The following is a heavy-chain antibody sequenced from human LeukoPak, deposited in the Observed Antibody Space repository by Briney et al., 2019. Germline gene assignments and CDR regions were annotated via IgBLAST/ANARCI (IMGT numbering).Heavy chain of an antibody. CDR1: GYTFTDYY. CDR3: ARYKGGSNNLDC. Sequence: VASVKVSCKASGYTFTDYYIFWVRQAPGQGLEWMGRINCNNGGTQYAEKFQGRVTMTRDTSITTAYMELSSLRSDDTAIYYCARYKGGSNNLDCWGQGTLVTVSS. J-gene: IGHJ4*02. CDR2: INCNNGGT. V-gene: IGHV1-2*06. D-gene: IGHD1-26*01.